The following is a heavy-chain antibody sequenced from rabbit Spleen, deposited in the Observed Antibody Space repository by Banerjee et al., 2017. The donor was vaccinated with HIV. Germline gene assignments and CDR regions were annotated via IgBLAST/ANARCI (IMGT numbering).Heavy chain of an antibody. CDR3: ARSVNGDYGNGIDL. V-gene: IGHV1S45*01. D-gene: IGHD2-1*01. CDR2: IYGGSSGST. J-gene: IGHJ6*01. CDR1: GIDFSSGYW. Sequence: QEQLEESGGDLVKPEGSLTLTCTASGIDFSSGYWICWVRQAPGKGLEWIACIYGGSSGSTYYASWAKGRFTISKTSSTTVTLQMTSLTAADTATYFCARSVNGDYGNGIDLWGPGTLVTVS.